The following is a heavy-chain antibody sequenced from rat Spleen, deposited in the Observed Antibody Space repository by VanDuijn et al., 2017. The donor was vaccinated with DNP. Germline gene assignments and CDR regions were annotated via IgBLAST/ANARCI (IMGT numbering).Heavy chain of an antibody. Sequence: EVQLVESGGGLVQPGRSLKLSCAASGFTFSNSGMHWIRQAPTKGLEWVATISYDGGSTYYRDSVRGRFTISRDNAKSTLYLQLDSLRSEDTATYYCARPDYWGQGVMVTVSS. V-gene: IGHV5-19*01. CDR2: ISYDGGST. J-gene: IGHJ2*01. CDR3: ARPDY. CDR1: GFTFSNSG.